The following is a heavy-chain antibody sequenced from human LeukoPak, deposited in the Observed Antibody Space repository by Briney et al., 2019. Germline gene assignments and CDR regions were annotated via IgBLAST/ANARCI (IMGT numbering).Heavy chain of an antibody. CDR3: AREDYDYVWGSYRPPDY. CDR2: ISAYNGNT. CDR1: GYTFTSYG. J-gene: IGHJ4*02. D-gene: IGHD3-16*02. V-gene: IGHV1-18*01. Sequence: ASVKVSCKASGYTFTSYGISWVRQAPGQGLEWMGWISAYNGNTNYAQKLQGRVTMTTDTSTSTAYMELRSLRSDDTAVYYCAREDYDYVWGSYRPPDYWGQGTLVTVSS.